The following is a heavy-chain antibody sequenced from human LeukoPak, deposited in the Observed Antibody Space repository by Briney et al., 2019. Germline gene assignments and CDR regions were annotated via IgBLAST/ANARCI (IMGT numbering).Heavy chain of an antibody. V-gene: IGHV1-2*02. J-gene: IGHJ4*02. Sequence: GASVKVSCKASGYTFTRYYMHWVRQAPGQGLEWMGWINPNSGGTNYAQKFQGRVTMTRDTSISTAYMELSRLRSDDTAVYYCARGAMVRGVGVRTFDYWGQGTLVTVSS. CDR2: INPNSGGT. CDR1: GYTFTRYY. CDR3: ARGAMVRGVGVRTFDY. D-gene: IGHD3-10*01.